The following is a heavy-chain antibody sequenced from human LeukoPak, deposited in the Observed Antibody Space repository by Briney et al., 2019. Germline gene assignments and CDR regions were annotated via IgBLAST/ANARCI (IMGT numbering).Heavy chain of an antibody. CDR2: IYYSGST. CDR3: ARGNYGSGSYKNPFDY. D-gene: IGHD3-10*01. V-gene: IGHV4-59*01. CDR1: GGSISGYY. J-gene: IGHJ4*02. Sequence: SETLSLTCTVSGGSISGYYWSWIRQPPGKGLEWIGYIYYSGSTNYNPSLKSRVTISVDTSKNQFSLKLSSVTAADTAVYYCARGNYGSGSYKNPFDYWGQGTLVTVSS.